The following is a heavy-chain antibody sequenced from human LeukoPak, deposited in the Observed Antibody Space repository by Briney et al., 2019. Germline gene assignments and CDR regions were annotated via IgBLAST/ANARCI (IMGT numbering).Heavy chain of an antibody. CDR2: INPNSGGT. Sequence: ASVKVSCKASGYTFTGYYMHWVRQAPGQGLEWMGRINPNSGGTNYAQKFQGRVTMTRDTSISTAYMELSRLRSDDTAVYYCAVGSSGYYYFDYWGQGTLVTVSS. CDR3: AVGSSGYYYFDY. D-gene: IGHD3-22*01. V-gene: IGHV1-2*06. J-gene: IGHJ4*02. CDR1: GYTFTGYY.